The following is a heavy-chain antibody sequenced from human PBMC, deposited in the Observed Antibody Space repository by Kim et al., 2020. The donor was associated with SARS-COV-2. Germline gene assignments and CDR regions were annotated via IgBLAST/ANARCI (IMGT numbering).Heavy chain of an antibody. J-gene: IGHJ5*02. Sequence: SETLSLTCAVYGGSFSGYYWSWIRQPPGKGLEWIGEINHSGSTNYNPSLKSRVTISVDTSKNQFSLKLSSVTAADTAVYYCSREGRSGWYHNWFAPWGRG. CDR1: GGSFSGYY. D-gene: IGHD6-19*01. CDR3: SREGRSGWYHNWFAP. V-gene: IGHV4-34*01. CDR2: INHSGST.